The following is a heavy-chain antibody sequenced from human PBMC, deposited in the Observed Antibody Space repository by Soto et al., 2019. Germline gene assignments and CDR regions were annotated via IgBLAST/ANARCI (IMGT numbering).Heavy chain of an antibody. CDR1: GFTFTSSA. Sequence: GASVKVSCKASGFTFTSSAVQWVRQARGQRLEWIGWIVVGSGNTNYAQKFQERVTITRDMSTSTAYMELSSLRSEDTAVYYCAAERAYCGGDCPNWFDPWGQGTLVTSPQ. CDR3: AAERAYCGGDCPNWFDP. J-gene: IGHJ5*02. CDR2: IVVGSGNT. D-gene: IGHD2-21*02. V-gene: IGHV1-58*01.